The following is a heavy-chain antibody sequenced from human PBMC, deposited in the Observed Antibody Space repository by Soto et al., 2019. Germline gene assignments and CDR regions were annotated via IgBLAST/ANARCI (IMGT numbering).Heavy chain of an antibody. CDR1: GFTFSSYG. CDR2: ISYDGSNK. J-gene: IGHJ4*02. V-gene: IGHV3-30*18. CDR3: AKGLWYFDY. D-gene: IGHD3-10*01. Sequence: GGSLRLSCAASGFTFSSYGMHWVRQAPDKGLEWVAVISYDGSNKYYADSVKGRFTISRDNSKNTLYLQMNSLRAEDTAVYYCAKGLWYFDYWGQGTLVTVSS.